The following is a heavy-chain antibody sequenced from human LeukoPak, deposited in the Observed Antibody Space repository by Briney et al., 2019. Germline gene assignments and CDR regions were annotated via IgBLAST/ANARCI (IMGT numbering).Heavy chain of an antibody. D-gene: IGHD3-10*01. J-gene: IGHJ4*02. CDR2: ISYDGSNE. CDR1: GFTFSSYA. CDR3: AREKGVYFDY. V-gene: IGHV3-30-3*01. Sequence: GGSLRLSCAASGFTFSSYAMHWVRQAPGKGLEWVAVISYDGSNEYYADSVKGRFTISRDNSKNTLYLQMNSLRAEDTAVYYCAREKGVYFDYWGQGTLVTVSS.